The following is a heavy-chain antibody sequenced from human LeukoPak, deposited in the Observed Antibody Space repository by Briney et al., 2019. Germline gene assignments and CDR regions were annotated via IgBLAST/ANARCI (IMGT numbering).Heavy chain of an antibody. D-gene: IGHD2-15*01. CDR3: AKEISRVTIGGGIWFDP. J-gene: IGHJ5*02. Sequence: GGSLRLSCAASGFTFRSYGMHGVGQAPGKGLEWVAFIQSDGSRNDYADSVKGRFAISRDNSKIMVFLQMNSLRADDTAVHYCAKEISRVTIGGGIWFDPWGQGTLVTVSS. V-gene: IGHV3-30*02. CDR1: GFTFRSYG. CDR2: IQSDGSRN.